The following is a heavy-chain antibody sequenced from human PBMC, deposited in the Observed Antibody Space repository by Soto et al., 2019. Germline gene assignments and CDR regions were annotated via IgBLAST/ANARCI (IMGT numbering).Heavy chain of an antibody. CDR3: ESDLRSGGYYYYYMDV. Sequence: GGSLRLSCAASGFTFSSYAMSWVRQAPGKGLEWVSAISGSGGSTYYADSVKGRFTISRDNSKNTLYLQMNSLRAEDTAVYYCESDLRSGGYYYYYMDVWGKGTTVTVSS. V-gene: IGHV3-23*01. D-gene: IGHD2-21*01. J-gene: IGHJ6*03. CDR1: GFTFSSYA. CDR2: ISGSGGST.